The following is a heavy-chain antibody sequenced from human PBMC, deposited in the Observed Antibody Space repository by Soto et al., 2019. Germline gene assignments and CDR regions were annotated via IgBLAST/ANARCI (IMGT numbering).Heavy chain of an antibody. J-gene: IGHJ6*02. CDR2: ISHDGSNK. CDR1: GFTFSSYA. CDR3: ASTLDV. Sequence: QVQLVESGGGVVQPGRSLRLSCAASGFTFSSYAMHWVRQAPGKGLEWVAVISHDGSNKYYADSVKGRFTISRDNSKNPLYLQMNSPRAEDTAVYYCASTLDVWGQGTTVTVSS. V-gene: IGHV3-30-3*01.